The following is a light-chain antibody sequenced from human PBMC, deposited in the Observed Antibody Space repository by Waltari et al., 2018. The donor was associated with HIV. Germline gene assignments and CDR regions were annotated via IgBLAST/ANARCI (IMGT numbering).Light chain of an antibody. CDR1: SDAVGYYNY. J-gene: IGLJ3*02. CDR3: SSYVGSSTSWL. CDR2: DVT. V-gene: IGLV2-14*03. Sequence: QSALTQPASVSGSPGQSIVISCTGTSDAVGYYNYVPWYQQHPGKVPKLVIYDVTSRPSGVSNRFSGSKSGNTASLTISGLRADDEADYYCSSYVGSSTSWLFGGGTKLTV.